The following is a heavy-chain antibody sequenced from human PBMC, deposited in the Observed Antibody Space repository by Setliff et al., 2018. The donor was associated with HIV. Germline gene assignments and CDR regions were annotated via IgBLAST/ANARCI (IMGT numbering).Heavy chain of an antibody. D-gene: IGHD6-13*01. CDR1: GFPFSLYS. CDR3: ARVGSSTSLDY. Sequence: LKISCTASGFPFSLYSMNWVRQTPGRGLEWVSSINGNTLYISYAASVRRRFTISRDNARGSLYLQLTSLRPEDTGVYFCARVGSSTSLDYWGQGILVTVSS. J-gene: IGHJ4*02. CDR2: INGNTLYI. V-gene: IGHV3-21*06.